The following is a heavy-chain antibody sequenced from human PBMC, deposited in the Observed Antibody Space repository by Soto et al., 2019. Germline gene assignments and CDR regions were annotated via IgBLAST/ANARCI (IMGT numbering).Heavy chain of an antibody. CDR2: INPNSGDT. V-gene: IGHV1-2*02. J-gene: IGHJ4*02. CDR3: ARDLTGDPNY. CDR1: GYTFTGSS. D-gene: IGHD7-27*01. Sequence: QVQLVQSGAEVKKPGASVNVSCEASGYTFTGSSIHWVRQAPGQGLELMGYINPNSGDTIFAQKLQGRVTLTRDTSISTAYMELSRVASDDTAVYYCARDLTGDPNYWGQGTLVTVSS.